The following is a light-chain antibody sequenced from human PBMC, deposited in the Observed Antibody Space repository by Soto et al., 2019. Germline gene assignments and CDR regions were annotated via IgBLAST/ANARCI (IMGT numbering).Light chain of an antibody. CDR3: QHWTT. J-gene: IGKJ1*01. V-gene: IGKV4-1*01. CDR2: WAS. CDR1: RKALYSSDNKNY. Sequence: IVLTQSPDSLAVSLGERATINCKSSRKALYSSDNKNYLAWYQQKAGQPPKLLIYWASTRESGVPDRFSGGGSGTDFTLTINSLQAEDVAVYYCQHWTTFGQGTKVEIK.